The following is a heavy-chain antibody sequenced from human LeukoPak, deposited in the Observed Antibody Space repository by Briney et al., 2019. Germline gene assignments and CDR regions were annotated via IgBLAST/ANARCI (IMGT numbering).Heavy chain of an antibody. V-gene: IGHV1-8*01. CDR2: INPNSGNA. J-gene: IGHJ6*03. D-gene: IGHD1-26*01. Sequence: GASVKLSCKASGYTYSDYDINRVRQATGHGLEWMGWINPNSGNAGYAQKFQGRVTMTRNTSISTAYMELSSLRSEDTAVYYCARALAWGGSSYSYYYMDVWDKGTTVTVSS. CDR1: GYTYSDYD. CDR3: ARALAWGGSSYSYYYMDV.